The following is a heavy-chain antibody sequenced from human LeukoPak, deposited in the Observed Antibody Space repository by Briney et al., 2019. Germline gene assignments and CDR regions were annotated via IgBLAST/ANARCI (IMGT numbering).Heavy chain of an antibody. CDR2: MNQDGSEK. Sequence: PGGSLRLSCAASRFTFSNYWMSWVRQAPGKGLEWVANMNQDGSEKYYVDSVKGRFTISGDNAKNSLYLQMNSLRAEDTAVYYCARYCSSTSCNDAFDIWGQGTMVTVSS. CDR1: RFTFSNYW. D-gene: IGHD2-2*01. J-gene: IGHJ3*02. CDR3: ARYCSSTSCNDAFDI. V-gene: IGHV3-7*01.